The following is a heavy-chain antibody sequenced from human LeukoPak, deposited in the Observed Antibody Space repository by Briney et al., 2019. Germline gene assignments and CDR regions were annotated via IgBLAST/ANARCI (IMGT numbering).Heavy chain of an antibody. D-gene: IGHD6-19*01. CDR2: ISGSGGST. CDR1: GFTFSNAW. V-gene: IGHV3-23*01. Sequence: GGSLRLSCAASGFTFSNAWMSWVRQAPGKGLEWVSAISGSGGSTYYADSVKGRFTISRDNSKNTLYLQMNSLRAEDTAVYYCAKRGLTVAELDYWGQGTLVTVSS. CDR3: AKRGLTVAELDY. J-gene: IGHJ4*02.